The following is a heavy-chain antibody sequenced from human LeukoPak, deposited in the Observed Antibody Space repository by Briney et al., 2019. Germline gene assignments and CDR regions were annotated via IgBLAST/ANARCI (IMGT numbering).Heavy chain of an antibody. CDR2: INPSGGST. V-gene: IGHV1-46*01. Sequence: PWASVKVSCKASGYTFTSYYMHWVRQAPGQGLEWMGIINPSGGSTSYAQKLQGRVTMTTDTSTSTAYMELRSLRSDDTAVYYCARSGSYYYDPGYYYYYGMDVWGQGTTVTVSS. CDR1: GYTFTSYY. D-gene: IGHD1-26*01. CDR3: ARSGSYYYDPGYYYYYGMDV. J-gene: IGHJ6*02.